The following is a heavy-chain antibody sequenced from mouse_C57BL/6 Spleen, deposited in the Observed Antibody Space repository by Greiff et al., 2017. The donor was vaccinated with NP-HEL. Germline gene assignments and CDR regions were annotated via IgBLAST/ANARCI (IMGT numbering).Heavy chain of an antibody. J-gene: IGHJ3*01. CDR3: ASRKDYGFAY. CDR1: GYTFTSYW. D-gene: IGHD2-4*01. CDR2: IDPSDSYT. V-gene: IGHV1-50*01. Sequence: VQLQQSGAELVKPGASVKLSCKASGYTFTSYWMQWVKQRPGQGLEWIGEIDPSDSYTNYNQKFKGKATLTVDTSSSTAYMQLSSLTSDDSAVYYGASRKDYGFAYWGQGTLVTVAA.